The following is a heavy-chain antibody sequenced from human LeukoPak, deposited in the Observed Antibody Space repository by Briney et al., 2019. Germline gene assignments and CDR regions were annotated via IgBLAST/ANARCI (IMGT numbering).Heavy chain of an antibody. CDR2: IRYDGSNK. D-gene: IGHD3-10*01. J-gene: IGHJ4*02. V-gene: IGHV3-30*02. CDR1: GFTFSSYG. Sequence: GGSLRLSCAASGFTFSSYGMHWVRQAPGKGLEWVAFIRYDGSNKYYADSVKGRFTISRDNSKNTLYLQMNSLRAEDTAVYYCARAPRITMVRGVIQRAYYFDYWGQGTLVTVSS. CDR3: ARAPRITMVRGVIQRAYYFDY.